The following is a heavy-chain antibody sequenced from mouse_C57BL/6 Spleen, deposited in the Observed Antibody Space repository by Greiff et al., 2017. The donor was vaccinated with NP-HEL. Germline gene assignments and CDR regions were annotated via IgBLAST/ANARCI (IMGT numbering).Heavy chain of an antibody. J-gene: IGHJ3*01. CDR3: ARDGSSYPAWFAY. CDR1: GYAFSSSW. Sequence: VKLQQSGPELVKPGASVKISCKASGYAFSSSWMNWVKQRPGKGLEWIGRIYPGDGDTNYNGKFKGKATLTADKSSSTAYMQLSSLTSEDSAVYFCARDGSSYPAWFAYWGQGTLVTVSA. V-gene: IGHV1-82*01. D-gene: IGHD1-1*01. CDR2: IYPGDGDT.